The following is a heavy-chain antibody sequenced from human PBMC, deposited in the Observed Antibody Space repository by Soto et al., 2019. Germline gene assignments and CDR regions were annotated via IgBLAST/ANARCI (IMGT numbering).Heavy chain of an antibody. J-gene: IGHJ6*02. CDR3: AKAGVSGRSFYGMDV. CDR2: LKPNSGGI. Sequence: QVQLVQSGAEVKKPGASVKVSCKASGYTFTGYYIHWVRQAPGQGLEWMGRLKPNSGGINYAQKFQGRVTITRDTSISTAYMELRMLSSADNAAYNCAKAGVSGRSFYGMDVWGQGTTVNVSS. CDR1: GYTFTGYY. V-gene: IGHV1-2*06. D-gene: IGHD6-13*01.